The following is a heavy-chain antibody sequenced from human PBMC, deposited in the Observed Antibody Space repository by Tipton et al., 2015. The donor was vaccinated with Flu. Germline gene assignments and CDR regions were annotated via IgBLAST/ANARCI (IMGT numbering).Heavy chain of an antibody. V-gene: IGHV4-38-2*01. CDR3: ARRDYSNYVSEPKNWFDP. Sequence: TLSLTCAVSGDSIRSSDYYWGWIRQPPGEGLEWIGNIFHSGNTYHNPSLKSRVTISVDASKNQFSLKLSSVTAADTAVYYCARRDYSNYVSEPKNWFDPWGQGALVTVSS. CDR2: IFHSGNT. J-gene: IGHJ5*02. D-gene: IGHD4-11*01. CDR1: GDSIRSSDYY.